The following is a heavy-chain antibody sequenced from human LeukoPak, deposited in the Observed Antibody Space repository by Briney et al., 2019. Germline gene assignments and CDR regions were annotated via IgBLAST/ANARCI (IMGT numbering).Heavy chain of an antibody. CDR3: ASRRDVYNYELDY. J-gene: IGHJ4*02. CDR1: GGTFSSYA. V-gene: IGHV1-69*13. D-gene: IGHD5-24*01. CDR2: IIPIFGTA. Sequence: ASVKVSCKASGGTFSSYAISWVRQAPGQGLEWMGGIIPIFGTANYAQKFQGRVTITADESTSTAYMELSSLRSEDTAVYYCASRRDVYNYELDYWGQGTLVTVSS.